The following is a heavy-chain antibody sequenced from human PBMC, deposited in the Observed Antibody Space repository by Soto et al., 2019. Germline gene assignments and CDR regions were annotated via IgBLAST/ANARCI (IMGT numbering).Heavy chain of an antibody. J-gene: IGHJ5*02. Sequence: ASVKVACKASGGTFSSYAISWVRQAPGQGLEWMGGIIPIFGTANYAQKFQGRVTITADESTSTAYMELSSLRSEDTAVYYCARGLRATYYDILTGYSGVDNWFDPWGQGTLVTVSS. V-gene: IGHV1-69*13. CDR3: ARGLRATYYDILTGYSGVDNWFDP. CDR1: GGTFSSYA. D-gene: IGHD3-9*01. CDR2: IIPIFGTA.